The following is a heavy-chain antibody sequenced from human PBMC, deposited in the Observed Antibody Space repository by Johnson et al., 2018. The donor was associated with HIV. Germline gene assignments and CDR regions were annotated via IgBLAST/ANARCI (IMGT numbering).Heavy chain of an antibody. V-gene: IGHV3-7*05. CDR2: VNQEGSEK. D-gene: IGHD3-16*02. CDR1: GFTFSSYW. J-gene: IGHJ3*02. CDR3: VRDGVSDGRYPPDAFDI. Sequence: VQLVESGGGLVQPGGSLGLFCSASGFTFSSYWMSWVRQAPGKGLEWVANVNQEGSEKHYVDSVNGRFTISRDNAKNSLFLQVSSLRGDDTAVYYCVRDGVSDGRYPPDAFDIWGQGTMVIVSS.